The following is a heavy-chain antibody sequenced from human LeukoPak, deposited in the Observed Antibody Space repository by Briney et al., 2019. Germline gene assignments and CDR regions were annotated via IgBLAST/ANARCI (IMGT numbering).Heavy chain of an antibody. V-gene: IGHV4-39*01. J-gene: IGHJ3*02. Sequence: SETLSLTCTVSGGSINTSSRNSYSWGWIRQPPGKGLEWVGGIYYSGTTYSSPSLKSRVTMSVDMSKNQFSLRLSSVTAADTALYFCVRTYSVGWSLGVFDIWGQGTMLTVSS. CDR2: IYYSGTT. CDR1: GGSINTSSRNSYS. CDR3: VRTYSVGWSLGVFDI. D-gene: IGHD6-19*01.